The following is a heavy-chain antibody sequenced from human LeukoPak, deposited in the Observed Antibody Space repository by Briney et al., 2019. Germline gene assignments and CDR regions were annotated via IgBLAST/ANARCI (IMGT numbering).Heavy chain of an antibody. CDR1: GFPFSTYD. CDR3: ARSYSQHGTQYYFDH. D-gene: IGHD5-18*01. J-gene: IGHJ4*02. Sequence: PGGSLRLSCAASGFPFSTYDMHWVRQAPGKGLEWVGRTRNKANSYTTEYAASVKGRFTISRDDSKNSLYLQMNSLITEDTAVYYCARSYSQHGTQYYFDHWGLGTLVTVSS. CDR2: TRNKANSYTT. V-gene: IGHV3-72*01.